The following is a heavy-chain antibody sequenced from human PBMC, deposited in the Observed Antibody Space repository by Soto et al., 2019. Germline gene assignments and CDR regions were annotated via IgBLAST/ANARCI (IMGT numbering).Heavy chain of an antibody. V-gene: IGHV3-30*03. CDR2: VSHDGRNT. J-gene: IGHJ4*02. CDR1: GFTFSDYA. CDR3: ASGGLRWLVISAFIY. Sequence: VQLVESGGGVAQPGRSLRLSCAASGFTFSDYAMHWVRQAPGKGLEWVAVVSHDGRNTHYADSVKSRFTISRDIAKNGVPLEMPALRAADPAVYYCASGGLRWLVISAFIYWGPGALVSASS. D-gene: IGHD6-19*01.